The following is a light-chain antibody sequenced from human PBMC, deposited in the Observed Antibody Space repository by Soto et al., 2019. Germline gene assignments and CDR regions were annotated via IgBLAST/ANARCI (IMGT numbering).Light chain of an antibody. Sequence: QSVLTQPPSAFGTPGQTVTISCSGSGSNIGENAVNWYQHLPGTAPQLLIYSNALRPSGVPHRFSGSKSGTAGSLAISGLQSEDEAHYYCAAWDDSLKAMLFGGGTKLTVL. J-gene: IGLJ3*02. V-gene: IGLV1-44*01. CDR3: AAWDDSLKAML. CDR2: SNA. CDR1: GSNIGENA.